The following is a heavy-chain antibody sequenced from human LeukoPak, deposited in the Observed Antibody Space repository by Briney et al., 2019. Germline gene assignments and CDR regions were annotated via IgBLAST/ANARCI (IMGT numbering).Heavy chain of an antibody. J-gene: IGHJ3*02. CDR1: GFTFSSYG. CDR3: AKDRGGSYYDDAFDI. Sequence: GGSLRLSCAASGFTFSSYGMSWVRQPQGKGLEWVSAISGSGGSTYYADSVKGRFTISRDNSKNTLYLQMNSLRAEDTAVYYCAKDRGGSYYDDAFDIWGQGTMVTVSS. V-gene: IGHV3-23*01. D-gene: IGHD1-26*01. CDR2: ISGSGGST.